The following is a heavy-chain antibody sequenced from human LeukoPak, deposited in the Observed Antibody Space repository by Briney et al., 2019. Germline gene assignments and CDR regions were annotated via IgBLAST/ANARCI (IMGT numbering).Heavy chain of an antibody. J-gene: IGHJ4*02. V-gene: IGHV4-39*07. CDR3: AKDPPRVSRGWQTFAY. Sequence: SETLSLTCTVSGGSISSSSYYWGWIRQPPGKGLEWIGSIYYSGSTYYNPSLKSRVTISVDTSKNQFSLKLSSVTAADTAVYYWAKDPPRVSRGWQTFAYGAREPLVPVPS. D-gene: IGHD6-19*01. CDR1: GGSISSSSYY. CDR2: IYYSGST.